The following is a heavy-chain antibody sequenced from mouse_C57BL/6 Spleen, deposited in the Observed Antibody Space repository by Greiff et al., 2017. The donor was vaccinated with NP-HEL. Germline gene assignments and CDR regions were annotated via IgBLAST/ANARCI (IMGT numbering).Heavy chain of an antibody. CDR2: ISSGGDYI. Sequence: EVMLVESGEGLVKPGGSLKLSCAASGFTFSSYAMSWVRQTPEKRLEWVAYISSGGDYIYYADTVKGRFTISRDNARNTLYLQMSSLKSEDTAMYYCTRGGTTVEDAMDYWGQGTSVTVSS. V-gene: IGHV5-9-1*02. J-gene: IGHJ4*01. CDR1: GFTFSSYA. D-gene: IGHD1-1*01. CDR3: TRGGTTVEDAMDY.